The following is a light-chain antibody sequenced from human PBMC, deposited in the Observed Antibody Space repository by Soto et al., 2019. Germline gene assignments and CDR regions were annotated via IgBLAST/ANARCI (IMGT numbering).Light chain of an antibody. CDR1: QGISNY. J-gene: IGKJ5*01. CDR2: AAS. Sequence: DIQMTQSPSSLSASVGDRVTITCRASQGISNYLAWYQQRPGEVPKLLIYAASTLQSGVPSRFSGSGSGTAVTLTISSLQPEDVATYYCQKYSSVITFGQGTRLEIK. V-gene: IGKV1-27*01. CDR3: QKYSSVIT.